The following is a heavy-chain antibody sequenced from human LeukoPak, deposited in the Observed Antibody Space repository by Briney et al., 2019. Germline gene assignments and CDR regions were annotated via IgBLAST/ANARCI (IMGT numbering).Heavy chain of an antibody. Sequence: GGSLRLSCAASGLTFSSYAMSWVRQAPGKGLEWASAISGSGGSTYYADSVKGRFTISRDNSKNTLYLQMNSLRAEDTAVYYCAKAPGRGGSGSMDKYYFDYWGQGTLVTVSS. CDR2: ISGSGGST. J-gene: IGHJ4*02. CDR3: AKAPGRGGSGSMDKYYFDY. V-gene: IGHV3-23*01. CDR1: GLTFSSYA. D-gene: IGHD3-10*01.